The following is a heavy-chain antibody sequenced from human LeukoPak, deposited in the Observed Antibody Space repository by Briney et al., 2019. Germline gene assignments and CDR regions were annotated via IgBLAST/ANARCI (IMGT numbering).Heavy chain of an antibody. Sequence: SETLSLTCTASGGSISSYYWSWVRQPPGKGLEWVGYIYYSGSTNYNPSLKSRVTISVDTSKNQFSLKLSSVTAADTAVYYCARDVVSYDSSGYYYVSDSFDIWGQGTMVTVSS. D-gene: IGHD3-22*01. V-gene: IGHV4-59*01. J-gene: IGHJ3*02. CDR3: ARDVVSYDSSGYYYVSDSFDI. CDR2: IYYSGST. CDR1: GGSISSYY.